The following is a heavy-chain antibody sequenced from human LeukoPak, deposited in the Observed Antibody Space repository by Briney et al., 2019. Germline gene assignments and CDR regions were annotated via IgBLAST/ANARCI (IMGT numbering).Heavy chain of an antibody. CDR2: ISASNGNT. V-gene: IGHV1-18*01. CDR3: ARGSFIVASSSRRDYYFDY. CDR1: GYTFSTYG. D-gene: IGHD5-12*01. J-gene: IGHJ4*02. Sequence: APVKVSCKASGYTFSTYGISWVRQAPGQGLEWMGWISASNGNTNYAQKFQGRVTMTTDTSRSTAYMELRSLRSDDTAVYYCARGSFIVASSSRRDYYFDYWGQGTMASVSS.